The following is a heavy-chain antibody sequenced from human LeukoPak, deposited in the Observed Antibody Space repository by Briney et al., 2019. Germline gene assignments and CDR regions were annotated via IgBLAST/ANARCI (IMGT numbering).Heavy chain of an antibody. J-gene: IGHJ4*02. D-gene: IGHD3-10*01. V-gene: IGHV4-59*01. CDR3: ASQPSKRITMVRGVITEPHFDY. Sequence: PSETLSLTCTVSGGSISSYYWSWIRQPPGKGLEWIGYIYYSGSTNYNPSLKSRVTISVDTSKNQFSLKLSSVTAADTAVYYCASQPSKRITMVRGVITEPHFDYWGQGTLVTVSS. CDR2: IYYSGST. CDR1: GGSISSYY.